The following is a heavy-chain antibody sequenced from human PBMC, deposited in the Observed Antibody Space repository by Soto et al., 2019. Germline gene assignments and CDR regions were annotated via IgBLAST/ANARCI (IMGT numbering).Heavy chain of an antibody. CDR1: GGSISSYY. V-gene: IGHV4-59*01. D-gene: IGHD6-13*01. J-gene: IGHJ4*02. Sequence: QVQLQESGLGLVKPSETLSLTCTVSGGSISSYYWSWIRQPPGKGLEWIGYIYYSGSTNYNPSLKSRVTISVDTSKKQFSLKLSSVTAADTAVYYCARGGYSSSWVVDYGGQGTLVTVSS. CDR3: ARGGYSSSWVVDY. CDR2: IYYSGST.